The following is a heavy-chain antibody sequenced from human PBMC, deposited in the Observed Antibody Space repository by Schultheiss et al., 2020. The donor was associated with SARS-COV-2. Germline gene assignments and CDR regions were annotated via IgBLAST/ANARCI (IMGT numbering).Heavy chain of an antibody. Sequence: SETLSLTCTVSGVSITSYYWSWIRQPPGKGLEWVGYFYYSGSTNYNPSLKSRVTISVDTSKNQFSLKLSSVTAADTALYYCAKDKAAYDYGDYGLHYYGMDVWGQGTTVTVSS. V-gene: IGHV4-59*01. CDR1: GVSITSYY. CDR3: AKDKAAYDYGDYGLHYYGMDV. D-gene: IGHD4-17*01. CDR2: FYYSGST. J-gene: IGHJ6*02.